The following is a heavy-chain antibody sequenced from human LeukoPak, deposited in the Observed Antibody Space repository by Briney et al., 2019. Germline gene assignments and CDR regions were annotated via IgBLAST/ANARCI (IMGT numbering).Heavy chain of an antibody. CDR2: IYTSEIT. J-gene: IGHJ5*02. V-gene: IGHV4-4*09. CDR1: GRSISSYY. D-gene: IGHD2-2*01. Sequence: PSETLSLTCTVSGRSISSYYWSWLRQPPGKGLEWIAYIYTSEITNYNPSVKSRVTISVVSSKNQISLKLNSVTAADTAVYYCAATRYCTSTSCYWFGPWGQGTLVTVSS. CDR3: AATRYCTSTSCYWFGP.